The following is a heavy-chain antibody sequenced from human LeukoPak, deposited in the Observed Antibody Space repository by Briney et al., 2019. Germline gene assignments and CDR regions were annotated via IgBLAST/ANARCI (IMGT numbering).Heavy chain of an antibody. CDR3: ARVGAQESIDI. V-gene: IGHV1-2*02. D-gene: IGHD1-26*01. CDR2: INPNSGVT. CDR1: GYTFTGYY. Sequence: ASVKVSCKASGYTFTGYYMHWVRQAPGQGLEWMGWINPNSGVTNYAQNFQGRVTMTRDTSISTVYMDLRRLTSDDTAVYYCARVGAQESIDIWGQGTMVTVSS. J-gene: IGHJ3*02.